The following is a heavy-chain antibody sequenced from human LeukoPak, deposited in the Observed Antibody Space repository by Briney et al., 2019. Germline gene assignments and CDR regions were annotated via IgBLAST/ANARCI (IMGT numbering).Heavy chain of an antibody. Sequence: SETLSLTCTVSGGSISSYYWSWIRQPPGKGLEWIGYIYYSGSTNYNPSLKSRVTISVDTSKNQFSLKLSSVTAADTAVYYCASVPGYCSGGSCFPPWGLGTLVTVSS. J-gene: IGHJ5*02. CDR1: GGSISSYY. CDR2: IYYSGST. CDR3: ASVPGYCSGGSCFPP. V-gene: IGHV4-59*01. D-gene: IGHD2-15*01.